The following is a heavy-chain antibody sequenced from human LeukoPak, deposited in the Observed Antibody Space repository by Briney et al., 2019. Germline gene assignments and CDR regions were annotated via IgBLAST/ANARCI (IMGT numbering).Heavy chain of an antibody. CDR1: GGSISSYY. D-gene: IGHD3-16*01. CDR3: ARQEGVMAHWYFDL. CDR2: IYYSGST. Sequence: PSETLSLTCTVSGGSISSYYWSWIRQPPGKGLEWIGYIYYSGSTNYNPSLKSRVTISVDTSKNQFSLKLSSVTAADTAVYYCARQEGVMAHWYFDLWGRGTLVTVSS. J-gene: IGHJ2*01. V-gene: IGHV4-59*08.